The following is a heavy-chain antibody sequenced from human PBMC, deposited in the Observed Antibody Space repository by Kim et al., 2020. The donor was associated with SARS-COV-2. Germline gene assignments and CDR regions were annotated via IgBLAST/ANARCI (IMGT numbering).Heavy chain of an antibody. J-gene: IGHJ4*02. D-gene: IGHD3-16*01. Sequence: YNPSLKSRVTISVDTSKNQFSLKLSSVTAADTAVYYCARLYWGVKPNFDYWGQGTLVTVSS. V-gene: IGHV4-39*01. CDR3: ARLYWGVKPNFDY.